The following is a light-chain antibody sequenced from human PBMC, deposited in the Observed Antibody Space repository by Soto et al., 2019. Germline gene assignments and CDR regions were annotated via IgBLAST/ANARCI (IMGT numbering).Light chain of an antibody. J-gene: IGKJ4*01. CDR1: QTVSSS. Sequence: EIVLTQAPGTLALSPGEISTLSLRASQTVSSSLAWYQQKPGQAPRLLIYEASNRATGIPARFSGSGSGADFTLTISSLEPEDFALYYCQQHINWPLTFGGGTKVDIK. CDR3: QQHINWPLT. CDR2: EAS. V-gene: IGKV3-11*01.